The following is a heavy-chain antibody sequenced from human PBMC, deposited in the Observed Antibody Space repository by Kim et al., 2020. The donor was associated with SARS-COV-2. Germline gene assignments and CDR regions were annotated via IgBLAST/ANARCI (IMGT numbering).Heavy chain of an antibody. J-gene: IGHJ6*02. D-gene: IGHD3-10*01. V-gene: IGHV3-74*01. CDR3: TRPFGSGSRYGMDV. Sequence: YADSVKGRFTIFRDNARNTVYLQMNSLRVEDTSVYYCTRPFGSGSRYGMDVWGQGTTVSVSS.